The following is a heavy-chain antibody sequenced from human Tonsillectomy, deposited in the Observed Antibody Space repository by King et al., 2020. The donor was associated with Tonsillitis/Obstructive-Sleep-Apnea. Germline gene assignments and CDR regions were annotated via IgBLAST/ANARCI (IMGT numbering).Heavy chain of an antibody. J-gene: IGHJ6*03. CDR3: ARVFLRLGFYYYMDV. Sequence: QLVQSGAEVKKPGSSVKVSCQASGGTFSNYGVSWVRQAPGQGLEWMGVMIPDFRTSNYAQKFKVRVTITADDSASTAYMEVSSLRSDDTAVYYCARVFLRLGFYYYMDVWGKGTTVTVSS. D-gene: IGHD2/OR15-2a*01. CDR2: MIPDFRTS. V-gene: IGHV1-69*01. CDR1: GGTFSNYG.